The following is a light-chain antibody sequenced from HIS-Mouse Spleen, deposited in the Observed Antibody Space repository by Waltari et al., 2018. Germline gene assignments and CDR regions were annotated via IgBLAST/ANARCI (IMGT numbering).Light chain of an antibody. Sequence: SYELTQPPSVSVSPGQTARITCSGDALPKQYAYWYQQKPGQAPGLVIYKERRRPSGMPERFSGSSSGTTVTLTISGVQAEDEADYYCQSADSSGTYVFGTGTKVTVL. CDR1: ALPKQY. CDR2: KER. J-gene: IGLJ1*01. CDR3: QSADSSGTYV. V-gene: IGLV3-25*03.